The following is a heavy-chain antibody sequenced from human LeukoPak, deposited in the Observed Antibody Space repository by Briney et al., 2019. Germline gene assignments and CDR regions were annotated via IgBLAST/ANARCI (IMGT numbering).Heavy chain of an antibody. CDR2: IMPNGETR. Sequence: PGGSLRLSCAASGFSFSNYVMHWVRQAPGKGLEYVSAIMPNGETRGYANSMKGRFTISRDNSKNTLYRQMGSLRAEDMAIYYCARDRDGGFAFDIWGQGTLVTVSS. CDR3: ARDRDGGFAFDI. CDR1: GFSFSNYV. J-gene: IGHJ3*02. D-gene: IGHD2-15*01. V-gene: IGHV3-64*01.